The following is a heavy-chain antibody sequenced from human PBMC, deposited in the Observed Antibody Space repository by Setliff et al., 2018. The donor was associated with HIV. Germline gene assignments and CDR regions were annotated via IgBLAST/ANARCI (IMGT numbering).Heavy chain of an antibody. V-gene: IGHV1-69*13. J-gene: IGHJ4*02. CDR2: IIPIFGTA. Sequence: SVKVSCKTSGDTLSSYAITWVRQAPGQGLEWMGRIIPIFGTADYAQKFQGRVTLTADESTSIAYMELNSLRAEDTAVYYCARERQYYYFDYWGQGTLVTVSS. CDR1: GDTLSSYA. CDR3: ARERQYYYFDY. D-gene: IGHD2-2*01.